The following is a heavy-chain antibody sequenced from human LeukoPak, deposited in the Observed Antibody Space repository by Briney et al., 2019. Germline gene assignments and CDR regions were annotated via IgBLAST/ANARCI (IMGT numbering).Heavy chain of an antibody. CDR1: GFTFSSYA. V-gene: IGHV3-23*01. CDR3: AKGPIPPRSYYGSGGGDGMDV. CDR2: ISGSGGST. D-gene: IGHD3-10*01. Sequence: PGGSLRLSCAASGFTFSSYAMSWVRQAPGKGLEWVSAISGSGGSTYYADSVKGRFTISRDNSKNTLYLQMNSLRAEDTAVYYCAKGPIPPRSYYGSGGGDGMDVWGQGTTVTVSS. J-gene: IGHJ6*02.